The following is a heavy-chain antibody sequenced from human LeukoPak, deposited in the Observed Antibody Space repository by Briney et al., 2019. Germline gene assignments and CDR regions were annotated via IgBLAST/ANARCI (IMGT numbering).Heavy chain of an antibody. CDR2: INWNGGST. Sequence: GGSLRLSCAASGFTFSSYAMSWVRQAPGKGLEWVSGINWNGGSTGYADSVKGRFTISRDNAKNSLYLQMNSLRAEDTALYHCARAYSSGWYVNWFDPWGQGTLVTVSS. CDR1: GFTFSSYA. CDR3: ARAYSSGWYVNWFDP. V-gene: IGHV3-20*01. D-gene: IGHD6-19*01. J-gene: IGHJ5*02.